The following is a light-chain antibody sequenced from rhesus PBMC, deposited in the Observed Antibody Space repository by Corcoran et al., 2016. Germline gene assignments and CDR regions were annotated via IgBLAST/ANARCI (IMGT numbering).Light chain of an antibody. CDR3: QQHDNSPIFT. V-gene: IGKV1-69*01. CDR2: RAS. CDR1: QGISNW. Sequence: DIQMTQSPSSLSASVGDRVTITCRASQGISNWLAWYQQKPGKAPKLLIYRASNLETGFPSRFSGSGSGTDFTLTISSLQPEDISTYYCQQHDNSPIFTFGPGTKLDIK. J-gene: IGKJ3*01.